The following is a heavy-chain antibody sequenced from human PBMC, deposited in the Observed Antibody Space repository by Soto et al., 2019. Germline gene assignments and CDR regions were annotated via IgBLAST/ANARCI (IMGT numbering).Heavy chain of an antibody. J-gene: IGHJ4*01. CDR3: AIYHLELFRFDY. V-gene: IGHV1-18*04. CDR1: DFSFTSHG. D-gene: IGHD2-2*01. Sequence: ASVKVSCKAYDFSFTSHGISWVRQAPGQGLEWMGWISLYNGNTNYAQQFQGRAAMTTDTSTSTAYMELRSLRSDDTAMYFCAIYHLELFRFDYWGHGTLVTVPQ. CDR2: ISLYNGNT.